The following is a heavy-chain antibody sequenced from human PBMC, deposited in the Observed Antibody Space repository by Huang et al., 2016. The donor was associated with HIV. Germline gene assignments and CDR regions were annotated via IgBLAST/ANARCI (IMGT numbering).Heavy chain of an antibody. V-gene: IGHV3-30*03. CDR1: GFTFSSYG. D-gene: IGHD3-3*01. CDR2: ISYDKDNK. CDR3: ARGPIRFLAWLLNFDY. J-gene: IGHJ4*02. Sequence: QILLIESGGGVVQPGRSLRLSCAASGFTFSSYGMHWVRQAPGKGREWGAVISYDKDNKYYANSVRGRFTISRDNSKNTLYLQMNSLRIEDTAVYYCARGPIRFLAWLLNFDYWGQGALVTVSS.